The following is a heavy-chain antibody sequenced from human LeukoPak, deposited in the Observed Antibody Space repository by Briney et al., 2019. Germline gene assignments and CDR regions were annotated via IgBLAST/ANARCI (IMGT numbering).Heavy chain of an antibody. CDR3: AREVDSSVAFDI. CDR1: GGSFSGYY. J-gene: IGHJ3*02. CDR2: INHSGST. D-gene: IGHD6-19*01. V-gene: IGHV4-34*01. Sequence: SETLSLTCAVYGGSFSGYYWSWIRQPPGKGLEWIGEINHSGSTNYNPSLKSRVTISVDTSKNQFSLKLSSVTAADTAVYYCAREVDSSVAFDIWGQGTMVTVSS.